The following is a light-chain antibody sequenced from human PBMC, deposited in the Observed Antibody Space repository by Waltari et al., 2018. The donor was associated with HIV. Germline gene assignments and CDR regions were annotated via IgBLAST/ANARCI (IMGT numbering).Light chain of an antibody. CDR2: SNN. J-gene: IGLJ1*01. Sequence: QSVLTQPPSASGTPGQRVTILCSGSSSNIGSNAVNWYQQLPGTAPKLLIYSNNQRPSGVPDRFSGSKSGTSASLAISGLQSDDEADYYCAAWDDSLNDSYVFGPGTKVTVL. CDR1: SSNIGSNA. V-gene: IGLV1-44*01. CDR3: AAWDDSLNDSYV.